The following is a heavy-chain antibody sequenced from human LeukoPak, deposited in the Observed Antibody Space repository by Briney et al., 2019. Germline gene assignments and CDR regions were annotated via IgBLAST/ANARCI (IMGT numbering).Heavy chain of an antibody. J-gene: IGHJ4*02. Sequence: GGSLRLSCAASGLTFSNAWMSWVRQAPGKGLERVGRIKSKNDGGTTDYAAPVKGRFTISRDDSKNTLYLQMNSLKTEDTAVYYCTTQYYDILTGTDYWGQGTLVTVSS. CDR3: TTQYYDILTGTDY. V-gene: IGHV3-15*01. CDR1: GLTFSNAW. CDR2: IKSKNDGGTT. D-gene: IGHD3-9*01.